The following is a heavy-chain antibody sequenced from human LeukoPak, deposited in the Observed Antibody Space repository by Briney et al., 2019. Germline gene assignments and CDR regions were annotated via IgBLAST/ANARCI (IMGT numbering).Heavy chain of an antibody. D-gene: IGHD3-10*01. J-gene: IGHJ3*01. V-gene: IGHV4-30-2*01. CDR3: ARDAHIRMAFDV. CDR1: GGSISSGGYY. Sequence: SQTLSLTCTVSGGSISSGGYYWSWIRQPPGKGLEWIGYIYHSGSTYYNPSLKSRVTISVDRSKNQFSLKLSSVTAADTAVYYCARDAHIRMAFDVWGQGTRVTVSS. CDR2: IYHSGST.